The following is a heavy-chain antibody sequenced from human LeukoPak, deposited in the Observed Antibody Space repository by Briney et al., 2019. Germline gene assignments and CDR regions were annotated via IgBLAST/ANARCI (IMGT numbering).Heavy chain of an antibody. CDR1: GFTFSSYC. J-gene: IGHJ4*02. D-gene: IGHD6-19*01. V-gene: IGHV3-33*01. CDR3: ARGIAVAGRAIAYHFDY. Sequence: GGSLRPSCAASGFTFSSYCMHWVRQAPGRGLEWVAVIWNDGGNKFYADSVKGRFTISRDNSKRTLSLRMDSQRAEDTSLNYCARGIAVAGRAIAYHFDYWGQGTLVTVSS. CDR2: IWNDGGNK.